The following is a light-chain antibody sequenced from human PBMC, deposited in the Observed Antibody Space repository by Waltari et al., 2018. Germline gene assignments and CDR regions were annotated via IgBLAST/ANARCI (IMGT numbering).Light chain of an antibody. J-gene: IGLJ2*01. CDR2: EVS. CDR3: CSYAGSRV. Sequence: QSALTQPASVSGSPGQSITISCTGTSSDVGRYNLVSWYQQHPGKAPKLMIYEVSKRTSGVSNRFSGSKSGNTASLTISGLQAEDEADYYCCSYAGSRVFGGGTKLTVL. CDR1: SSDVGRYNL. V-gene: IGLV2-23*02.